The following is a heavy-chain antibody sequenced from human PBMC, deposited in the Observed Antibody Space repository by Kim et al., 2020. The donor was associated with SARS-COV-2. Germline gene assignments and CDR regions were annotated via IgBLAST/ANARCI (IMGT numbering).Heavy chain of an antibody. CDR3: VRLRGTGTTGSRSLHSYMDV. Sequence: SGPTLVKPTQTLTLTCTFSGFSLFSRGMCVTWIRRPPGKALEWLARIDWDDDKYYNASLRTRLTNSKDSSRNQVVLSMTNMVPVDTATYYCVRLRGTGTTGSRSLHSYMDVCGKRTTVTLS. J-gene: IGHJ6*03. CDR2: IDWDDDK. D-gene: IGHD1-7*01. CDR1: GFSLFSRGMC. V-gene: IGHV2-70*11.